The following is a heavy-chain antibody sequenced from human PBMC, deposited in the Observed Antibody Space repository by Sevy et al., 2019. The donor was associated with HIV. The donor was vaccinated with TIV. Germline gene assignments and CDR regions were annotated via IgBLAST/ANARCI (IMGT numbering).Heavy chain of an antibody. J-gene: IGHJ4*02. V-gene: IGHV3-30*09. CDR2: ISDDGNYK. CDR3: VTLDYYDNTGSHPGYFDY. CDR1: GFSFSNYD. Sequence: GGSLRLSCAASGFSFSNYDIHWVRQAPGKGLEWVAVISDDGNYKDYADSVKGRFAISKDNSKNTLYVQMNSLGAEDTAVYYCVTLDYYDNTGSHPGYFDYWGQRTLVTVSS. D-gene: IGHD3-22*01.